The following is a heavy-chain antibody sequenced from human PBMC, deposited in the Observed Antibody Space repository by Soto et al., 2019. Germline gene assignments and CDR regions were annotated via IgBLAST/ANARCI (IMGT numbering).Heavy chain of an antibody. V-gene: IGHV3-74*01. Sequence: EVQLVESGGGLVQPGGSLRLSCAASGFTFSSYWMHWVRQAPGKGLVWVSRINSDGSSTSYADSVKGRFTISRDNAKNTLYLQMNSLRAEDTAVYYCASLGYCSGGSCYRGCYYYMDVWGKGTTVTVSS. CDR2: INSDGSST. D-gene: IGHD2-15*01. J-gene: IGHJ6*03. CDR3: ASLGYCSGGSCYRGCYYYMDV. CDR1: GFTFSSYW.